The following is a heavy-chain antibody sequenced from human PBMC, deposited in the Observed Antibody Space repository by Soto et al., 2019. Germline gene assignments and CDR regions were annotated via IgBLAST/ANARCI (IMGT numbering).Heavy chain of an antibody. CDR3: ASGKPPTAHFDY. J-gene: IGHJ4*02. D-gene: IGHD4-17*01. CDR2: IIPIFGTA. CDR1: GGTFSSYA. Sequence: GASVKVSFKASGGTFSSYAISWLRQAPGQGLEWMGGIIPIFGTANYAQKFQGRVTITADESTSTAYMELSSLRSEDTAVYYCASGKPPTAHFDYWGQGTLVTVSS. V-gene: IGHV1-69*13.